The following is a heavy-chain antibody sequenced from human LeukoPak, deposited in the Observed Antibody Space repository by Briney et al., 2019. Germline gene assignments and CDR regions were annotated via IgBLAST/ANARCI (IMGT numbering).Heavy chain of an antibody. CDR2: INWNGGST. D-gene: IGHD3-10*01. CDR3: ARGGGSGRRNWFDP. V-gene: IGHV3-20*04. CDR1: GFTFDDYG. Sequence: PGGSLRLSCAASGFTFDDYGMSWVRQAPGKGLEWVSGINWNGGSTGYADSVEGRFTISRDNAKNSLYLQMNSLRAEDTALYYCARGGGSGRRNWFDPWGQGTLVTVSS. J-gene: IGHJ5*02.